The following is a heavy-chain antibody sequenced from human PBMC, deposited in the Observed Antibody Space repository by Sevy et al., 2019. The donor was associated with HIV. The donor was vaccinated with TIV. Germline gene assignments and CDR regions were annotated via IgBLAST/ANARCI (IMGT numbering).Heavy chain of an antibody. V-gene: IGHV3-30-3*01. Sequence: GGSLRLSCAASGFTFSSYAMHWVRQAPGKGLEWVAVISYDGSNKYYADSVKGRFTISRDNSKNTLYLQMNSLRAEDTAVYYCARDAGNGDYGFYAFDIWGQRTMVTVSS. J-gene: IGHJ3*02. D-gene: IGHD4-17*01. CDR2: ISYDGSNK. CDR1: GFTFSSYA. CDR3: ARDAGNGDYGFYAFDI.